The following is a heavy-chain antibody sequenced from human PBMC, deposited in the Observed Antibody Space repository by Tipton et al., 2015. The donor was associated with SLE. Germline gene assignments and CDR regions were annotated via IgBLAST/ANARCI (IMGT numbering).Heavy chain of an antibody. CDR1: GGSISSGSYY. J-gene: IGHJ4*02. CDR3: ARDLAYCSSTSCFDYFDY. Sequence: TLSLTCTVSGGSISSGSYYWSWIRQPAGKGLEWIGRIYTSGGTNYNPSLKSRVTISVDTSKNQFSLKLSSGTAADTAVYYCARDLAYCSSTSCFDYFDYWGQGTLVTVSS. CDR2: IYTSGGT. D-gene: IGHD2-2*01. V-gene: IGHV4-61*02.